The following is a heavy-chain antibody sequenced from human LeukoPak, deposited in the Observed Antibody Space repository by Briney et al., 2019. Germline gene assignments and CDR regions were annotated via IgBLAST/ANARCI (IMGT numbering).Heavy chain of an antibody. V-gene: IGHV4-34*01. D-gene: IGHD1-14*01. CDR2: INHSGST. CDR1: GGSISSYY. Sequence: SETLSLTCTVSGGSISSYYWSWIRQPPGKGLEWIGEINHSGSTNYNPSLKSRVTISVDTSKNQFSLKLSSVTAADTAVYYCARDRYHLSWGQGTLVTVSS. CDR3: ARDRYHLS. J-gene: IGHJ4*02.